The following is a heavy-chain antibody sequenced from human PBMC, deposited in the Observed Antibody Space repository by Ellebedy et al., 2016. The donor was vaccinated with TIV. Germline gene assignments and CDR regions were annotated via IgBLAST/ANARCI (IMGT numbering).Heavy chain of an antibody. CDR2: IDKNGAVK. D-gene: IGHD3-9*01. CDR3: ARTGYEYHGMDV. J-gene: IGHJ6*02. Sequence: PGGSLRLSCAASGFTLSNHWMTWVRQAPGKGLQWVANIDKNGAVKLYEDSVKGRFSISRDNGDNSVYLQMNSLRAEDTAVYCCARTGYEYHGMDVWGQGTTVTVSS. CDR1: GFTLSNHW. V-gene: IGHV3-7*03.